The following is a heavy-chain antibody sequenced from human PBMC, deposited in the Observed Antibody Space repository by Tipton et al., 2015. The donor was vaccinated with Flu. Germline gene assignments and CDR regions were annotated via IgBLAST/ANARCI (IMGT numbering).Heavy chain of an antibody. CDR2: INHYGNT. CDR1: GDSIRSDYY. CDR3: ARRDYSNYVSDPKSWFDP. V-gene: IGHV4-38-2*02. Sequence: TLSLTCMVSGDSIRSDYYWGWIRQPPGRGLEWIASINHYGNTYHNPSLKSRVSISVDRSRNLFSLKLTSVTAADTAVYYCARRDYSNYVSDPKSWFDPWGQGILVTVSS. D-gene: IGHD4-11*01. J-gene: IGHJ5*02.